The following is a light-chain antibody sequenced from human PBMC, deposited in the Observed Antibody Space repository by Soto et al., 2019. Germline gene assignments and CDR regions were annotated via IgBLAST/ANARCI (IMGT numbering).Light chain of an antibody. Sequence: EIVLTQSPATLSVSPGESATLSCRASQSVSRHLACYQQKPRQAPRGLIYNASTRATGIPATLIGSGSGTEFSLTISSLQSEDFAVYYSVQYSDWPPRYTFGQGTKLEIK. J-gene: IGKJ2*01. CDR2: NAS. CDR1: QSVSRH. V-gene: IGKV3-15*01. CDR3: VQYSDWPPRYT.